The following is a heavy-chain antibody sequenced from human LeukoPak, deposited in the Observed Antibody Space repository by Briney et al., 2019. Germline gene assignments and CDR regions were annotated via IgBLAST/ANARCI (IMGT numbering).Heavy chain of an antibody. V-gene: IGHV3-21*01. CDR1: GFTLSSYS. J-gene: IGHJ4*02. D-gene: IGHD4-23*01. CDR2: ISSSSSYI. CDR3: ARLGGVRADY. Sequence: GGSLRLSCAASGFTLSSYSMNWVRQAPGKGLEWVSSISSSSSYIYYADSVKGRFTISRDNTKNSLYLQMNSLRAEDTAVYYCARLGGVRADYWGQGTLVTVSS.